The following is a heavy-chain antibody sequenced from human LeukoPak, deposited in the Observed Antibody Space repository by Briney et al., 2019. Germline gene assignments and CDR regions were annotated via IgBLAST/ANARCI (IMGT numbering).Heavy chain of an antibody. J-gene: IGHJ4*02. CDR2: IHPRRGDT. CDR3: AKAANYYDSSGYPDY. CDR1: GYSFTAFY. V-gene: IGHV1-2*02. D-gene: IGHD3-22*01. Sequence: GASVKVSCKTSGYSFTAFYIHWVRQAPGQGLEWMGWIHPRRGDTNYAQKFRGRVTMTRDTSISTAYLDLSSLRSDDTAVYYCAKAANYYDSSGYPDYWGQGTLVTVSS.